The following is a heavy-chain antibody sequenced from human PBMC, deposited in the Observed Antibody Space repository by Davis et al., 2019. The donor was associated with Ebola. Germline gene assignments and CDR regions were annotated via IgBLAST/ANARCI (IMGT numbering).Heavy chain of an antibody. J-gene: IGHJ6*02. V-gene: IGHV3-7*01. Sequence: PGGSLRLSCAASGFTFSSYWMSWVRQAPGKGLEWVANIKQDGSEKYYVDSVKGRFTISRDNAKNSLYLQMNSLRAEDTAVYYCARDGGYSGLTAGMDVWGQGTTVTVSS. CDR3: ARDGGYSGLTAGMDV. CDR1: GFTFSSYW. CDR2: IKQDGSEK. D-gene: IGHD5-12*01.